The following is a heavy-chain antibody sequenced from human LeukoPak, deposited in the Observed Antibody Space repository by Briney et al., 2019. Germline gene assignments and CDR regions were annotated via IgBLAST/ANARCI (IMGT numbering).Heavy chain of an antibody. Sequence: SETLSLTCTVSGGSPSSSSYYWGWIRQPPGKGLEWIGSIYYIGSTYYNPSLKSRVTISEYTSKNQFSLKPSTVTAADTAVYYCARRDFWGGYSHWGQGTLVTVSS. CDR2: IYYIGST. J-gene: IGHJ4*02. V-gene: IGHV4-39*01. D-gene: IGHD3-3*01. CDR1: GGSPSSSSYY. CDR3: ARRDFWGGYSH.